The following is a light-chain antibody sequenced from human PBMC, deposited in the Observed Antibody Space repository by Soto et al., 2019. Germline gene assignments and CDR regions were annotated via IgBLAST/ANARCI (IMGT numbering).Light chain of an antibody. Sequence: QSALTQPASVSGSPGQSITISCTGSSSDVGGYKYVSWYQQQPGKAPKLMIYDVSNRPSGVSNRFSGSKSGNTASLTISGLQAEDEAEYYCTSYTTSSTGVFGGGTKLTVL. CDR3: TSYTTSSTGV. CDR1: SSDVGGYKY. J-gene: IGLJ3*02. CDR2: DVS. V-gene: IGLV2-14*03.